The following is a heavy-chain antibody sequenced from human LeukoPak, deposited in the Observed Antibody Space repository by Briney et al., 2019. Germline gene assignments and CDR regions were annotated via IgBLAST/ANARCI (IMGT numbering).Heavy chain of an antibody. CDR1: GFTFSSYA. Sequence: GGSLRLSCAASGFTFSSYAMSWVRQAPGEGLEWVSAISGSGGSTYYVDSVKGRFSISRDNSKNTLYLQMNSLRAEDTAVYYCAKGKAFLWFGEPQDYWGQGTLVTVSS. CDR3: AKGKAFLWFGEPQDY. CDR2: ISGSGGST. J-gene: IGHJ4*02. V-gene: IGHV3-23*01. D-gene: IGHD3-10*01.